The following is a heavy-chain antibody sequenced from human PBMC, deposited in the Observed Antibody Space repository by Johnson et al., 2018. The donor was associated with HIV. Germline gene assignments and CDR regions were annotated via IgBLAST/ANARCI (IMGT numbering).Heavy chain of an antibody. D-gene: IGHD6-6*01. CDR3: AKEGLRSSLRSGDAFDI. J-gene: IGHJ3*02. V-gene: IGHV3-30*04. CDR2: ISYDGSNK. CDR1: GFSFSGSA. Sequence: QVQLVESGGGVVRPGGSLRLSCAASGFSFSGSAMHWVRQAPGKGLEWVAGISYDGSNKYYADSVKGRFTISRDNSKNTLYLQMNSLRAEDTAVYYCAKEGLRSSLRSGDAFDIWGHGTLVTVSS.